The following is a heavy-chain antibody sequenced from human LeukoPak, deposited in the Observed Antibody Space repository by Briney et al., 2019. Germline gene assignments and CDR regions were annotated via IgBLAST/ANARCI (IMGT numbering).Heavy chain of an antibody. CDR3: ARDGHKQWLVRGYFDY. CDR1: GGSFSGYY. V-gene: IGHV4-34*01. CDR2: INHSGST. D-gene: IGHD6-19*01. J-gene: IGHJ4*02. Sequence: PSETLSLTCAVYGGSFSGYYWSWIRQPPGKGLEWIGEINHSGSTNYNPSLKSRVTISVDTSKNQFSLKLSSVTAADTAVYYCARDGHKQWLVRGYFDYWGQGTLVTVPS.